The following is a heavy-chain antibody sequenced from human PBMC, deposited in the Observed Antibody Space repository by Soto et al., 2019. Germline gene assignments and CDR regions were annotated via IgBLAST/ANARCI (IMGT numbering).Heavy chain of an antibody. CDR3: ARDGATMVRGVIVRIDY. J-gene: IGHJ4*02. V-gene: IGHV3-21*02. Sequence: EVQLVESGGGLVKPGGSLRLSCAASGFTFSSYSMNWVRQAPGKGLEWVSSISVSSGYIYYADSVKGRFSISRDNDRNSLYLQMNSLRAEDTAVYYCARDGATMVRGVIVRIDYWGQGTRVTVSS. CDR2: ISVSSGYI. D-gene: IGHD3-10*01. CDR1: GFTFSSYS.